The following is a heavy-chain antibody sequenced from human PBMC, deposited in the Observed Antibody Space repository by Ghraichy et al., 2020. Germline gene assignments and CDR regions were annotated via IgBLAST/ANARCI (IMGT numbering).Heavy chain of an antibody. Sequence: GGSLRLSCAVSGFTFSTYWMTWVRQAPGRGLEWVANIKQDGSEKNYVDSVKGRFTISRDSAKNSLYLQMNSLRAEDTAVYYCATDRGPYSWPGDSFDIWGQGTMVTVSS. CDR2: IKQDGSEK. V-gene: IGHV3-7*03. J-gene: IGHJ3*02. D-gene: IGHD1-26*01. CDR1: GFTFSTYW. CDR3: ATDRGPYSWPGDSFDI.